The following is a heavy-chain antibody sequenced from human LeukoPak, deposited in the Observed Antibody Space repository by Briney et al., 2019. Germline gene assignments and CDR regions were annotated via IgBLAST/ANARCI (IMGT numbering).Heavy chain of an antibody. CDR1: GGSISTYY. V-gene: IGHV4-4*07. J-gene: IGHJ5*02. D-gene: IGHD2-2*01. CDR2: IYTSGST. Sequence: SETLSLTCTVSGGSISTYYWSWIRQPAGKGLEWIGRIYTSGSTNYNPSLRSRVTISVDTSKNQFSLKLSSVTAADTAVYYCAREVVVVPAAIGGFDPWGQGTLVTVSS. CDR3: AREVVVVPAAIGGFDP.